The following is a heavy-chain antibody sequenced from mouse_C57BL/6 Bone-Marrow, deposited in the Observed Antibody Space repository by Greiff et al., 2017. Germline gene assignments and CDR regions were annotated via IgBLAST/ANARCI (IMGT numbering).Heavy chain of an antibody. J-gene: IGHJ1*03. CDR2: INPSTGGT. D-gene: IGHD1-1*01. V-gene: IGHV1-42*01. CDR3: ARKDYGSSYGYWYFEV. CDR1: GYSFTGYY. Sequence: VQLQQSGPELVKPGASVKISCKASGYSFTGYYMNWVKQSPEKSLEWIGEINPSTGGTTYNQKFKAKATLTVDKSSSTAYMQLKSLTSEDSAVYYCARKDYGSSYGYWYFEVWGTGTTVTVAS.